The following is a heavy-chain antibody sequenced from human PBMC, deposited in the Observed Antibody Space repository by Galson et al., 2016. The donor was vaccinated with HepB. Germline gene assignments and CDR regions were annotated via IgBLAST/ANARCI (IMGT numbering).Heavy chain of an antibody. D-gene: IGHD3-16*01. J-gene: IGHJ4*02. CDR1: GFSFRNFA. CDR2: LSGSGGDK. V-gene: IGHV3-23*01. Sequence: SLRLSWAASGFSFRNFAMSWVREIPWKGLEWVSVLSGSGGDKYYADSVKGRFTIYRDNSKNTLYLYMNNLTAGDTAIYYCGKHGGFDYWGQGALVTVSS. CDR3: GKHGGFDY.